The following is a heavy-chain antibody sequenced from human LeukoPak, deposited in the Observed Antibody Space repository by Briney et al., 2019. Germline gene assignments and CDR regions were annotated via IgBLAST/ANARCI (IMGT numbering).Heavy chain of an antibody. J-gene: IGHJ5*02. CDR3: ARYSYGDNWFDP. D-gene: IGHD5-18*01. CDR1: GFTVSSNY. CDR2: IYSGGST. V-gene: IGHV3-53*04. Sequence: SGGSLRLSCAASGFTVSSNYMSWVRQAPGKGLEWVSVIYSGGSTHYADPVKGRFTISRHNSKNTLYLQMNSLRAEDTAVYYCARYSYGDNWFDPWGQGTLVTVSS.